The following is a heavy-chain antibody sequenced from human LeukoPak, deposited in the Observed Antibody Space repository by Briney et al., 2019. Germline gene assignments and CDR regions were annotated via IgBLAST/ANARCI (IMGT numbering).Heavy chain of an antibody. J-gene: IGHJ4*02. Sequence: PGGSLRLSCAASGFTVSSNYMSWVRQAPGKGLEWVSGISWNSGSIGYADSVKGRFTISRDNAKNSLYLQMNSLRAEDMALYYCAKEGFRYYGSGSFDYWGQGTLVTVSS. CDR2: ISWNSGSI. D-gene: IGHD3-10*01. CDR1: GFTVSSNY. CDR3: AKEGFRYYGSGSFDY. V-gene: IGHV3-9*03.